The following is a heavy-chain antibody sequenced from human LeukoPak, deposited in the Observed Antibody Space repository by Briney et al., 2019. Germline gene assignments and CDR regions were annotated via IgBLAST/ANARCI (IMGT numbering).Heavy chain of an antibody. CDR3: ARHTGSWFDP. D-gene: IGHD4-17*01. V-gene: IGHV5-51*01. CDR2: VYPADSDT. J-gene: IGHJ5*02. CDR1: GYRFTSYW. Sequence: GESLEISCKGSGYRFTSYWIAWVRQTPGKGLEWMGIVYPADSDTTYSPSFQGQVTISADKSISTAYLQWSSLEASDTAMYYCARHTGSWFDPWGQGTLVTVSS.